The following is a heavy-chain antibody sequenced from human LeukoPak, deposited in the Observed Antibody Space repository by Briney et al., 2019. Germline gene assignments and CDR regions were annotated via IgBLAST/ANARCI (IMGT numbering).Heavy chain of an antibody. CDR3: AKDIVVVPAAITGWFDP. CDR2: IYTSGST. Sequence: SETLSLTCTVSGGSISSYYWSWIRQPAGKGLERIRRIYTSGSTNYNPSLKSRVTMSVDTSKNQFSLKLSSVTAADTAVYYCAKDIVVVPAAITGWFDPWGQGTLVTVSS. D-gene: IGHD2-2*01. J-gene: IGHJ5*02. CDR1: GGSISSYY. V-gene: IGHV4-4*07.